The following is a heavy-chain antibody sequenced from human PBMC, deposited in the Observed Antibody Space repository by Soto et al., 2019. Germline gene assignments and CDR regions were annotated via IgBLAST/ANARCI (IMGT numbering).Heavy chain of an antibody. CDR3: ARGVYCSSTSCAPTNWFDP. J-gene: IGHJ5*02. CDR2: IYYSGST. Sequence: SETLSLTCTVSGGSISSGDYYWSWIRQPPGKGLEWIGYIYYSGSTYYNPSLKSRVTISVDTSKNQFSLKLSSVTAADTAVYYCARGVYCSSTSCAPTNWFDPWGQGTLVTVSS. D-gene: IGHD2-2*01. V-gene: IGHV4-30-4*01. CDR1: GGSISSGDYY.